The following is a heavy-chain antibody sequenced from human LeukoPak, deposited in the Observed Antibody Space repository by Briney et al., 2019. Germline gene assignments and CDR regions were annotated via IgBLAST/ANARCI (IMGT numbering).Heavy chain of an antibody. Sequence: GGSLRLSCAASRFTFSSYWMSWVRQAPGKGLEWVANIKQDGSQKYYVDSVKGRFTISRDNAKSSLFLQMNSLRAGDTAVYYCARAATITMIVEGTIRPVFYFDYWGQGTLVTVSS. J-gene: IGHJ4*02. V-gene: IGHV3-7*03. CDR1: RFTFSSYW. CDR3: ARAATITMIVEGTIRPVFYFDY. D-gene: IGHD3-22*01. CDR2: IKQDGSQK.